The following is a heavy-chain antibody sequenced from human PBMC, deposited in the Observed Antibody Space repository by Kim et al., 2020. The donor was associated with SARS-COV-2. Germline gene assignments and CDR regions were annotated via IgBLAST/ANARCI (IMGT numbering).Heavy chain of an antibody. V-gene: IGHV3-11*01. D-gene: IGHD4-17*01. CDR1: GFTFSDYY. CDR3: ARVPLDYGDYVGLDY. Sequence: GGSLRLSCAASGFTFSDYYMTWIRQAPGKGLEWVSFISASSSTIYYGDSVKGRFAISRDNAKNSLYLQMNSLRAADTAVYYCARVPLDYGDYVGLDYSGQGTLVTVSS. J-gene: IGHJ4*02. CDR2: ISASSSTI.